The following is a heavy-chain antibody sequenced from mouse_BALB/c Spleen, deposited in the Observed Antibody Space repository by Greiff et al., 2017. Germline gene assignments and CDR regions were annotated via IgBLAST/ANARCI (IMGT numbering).Heavy chain of an antibody. D-gene: IGHD1-1*01. CDR3: TRSGDYYGSSFWYFDV. CDR1: GYTFTSYW. J-gene: IGHJ1*01. V-gene: IGHV1-69*02. Sequence: QVQLQQPGAELVKPGASVKLSCKASGYTFTSYWMHWVKQRPGQGLEWIGEINPSDSYTSYNQKFKGKATLTVDTSSSTAYMQLSSLTSEDSAVYYCTRSGDYYGSSFWYFDVWGAGTTVTVSS. CDR2: INPSDSYT.